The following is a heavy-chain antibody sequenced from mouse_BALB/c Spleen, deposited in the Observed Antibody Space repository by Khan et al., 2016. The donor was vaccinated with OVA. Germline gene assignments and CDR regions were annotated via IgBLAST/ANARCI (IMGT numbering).Heavy chain of an antibody. CDR2: INPHIGET. J-gene: IGHJ2*01. Sequence: VRLQQSGPELVRPGASVKISCTASGYSFTGYFMNWVMQSHGKSLEWIGRINPHIGETFYNQRFKDQATLTVDESSSTAHMELRSLTSEDSAVYYCRRIYRSDFDYWGQGTTLTVSS. CDR3: RRIYRSDFDY. CDR1: GYSFTGYF. D-gene: IGHD1-1*01. V-gene: IGHV1-20*01.